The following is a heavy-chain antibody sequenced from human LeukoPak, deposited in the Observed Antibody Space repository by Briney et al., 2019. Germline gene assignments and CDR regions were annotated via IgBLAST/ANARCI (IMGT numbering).Heavy chain of an antibody. CDR1: GYTFTSNY. CDR3: ARDQEGFDY. CDR2: IYPRDGST. Sequence: ASVKVSCKASGYTFTSNYIHWVRQAPGQGLEWMGMIYPRDGSTSYAQKFQGRATVTRDTSTSTVHMELSGLRSEDTAVYYCARDQEGFDYWGQGTLVTVSS. V-gene: IGHV1-46*01. J-gene: IGHJ4*02.